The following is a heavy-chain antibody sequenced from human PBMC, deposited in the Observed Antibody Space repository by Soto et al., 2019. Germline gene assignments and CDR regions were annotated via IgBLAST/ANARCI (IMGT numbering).Heavy chain of an antibody. CDR3: ARESEDLTSNFDY. J-gene: IGHJ4*02. CDR1: GFTFTRYS. V-gene: IGHV3-21*06. Sequence: GGSLRLSCAASGFTFTRYSMNWVRQAPGKGLEWVSSIGSTTNYIYYGDSMKGRFTISRDNAKNSLYLEMNSLRAEDTAVYYCARESEDLTSNFDYWGQGTLVTVSS. CDR2: IGSTTNYI.